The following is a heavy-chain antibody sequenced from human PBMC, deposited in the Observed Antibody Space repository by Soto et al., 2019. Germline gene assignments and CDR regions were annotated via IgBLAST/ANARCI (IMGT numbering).Heavy chain of an antibody. V-gene: IGHV1-18*01. CDR1: GYTFTNYG. D-gene: IGHD1-26*01. CDR3: ARDSGAEVVAPPEVRYMDV. Sequence: QVHLVQSGAEVKRPGASVKISCKASGYTFTNYGFSWVRQAPGQGLEWLGWISSFNGNTYYAQKMQGRVTMTTYTSTTTVYLELRSLTPDDTAVYFCARDSGAEVVAPPEVRYMDVWGTGTTVTVSS. J-gene: IGHJ6*03. CDR2: ISSFNGNT.